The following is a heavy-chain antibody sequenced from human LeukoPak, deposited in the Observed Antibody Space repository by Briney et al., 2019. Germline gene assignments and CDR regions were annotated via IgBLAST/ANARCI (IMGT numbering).Heavy chain of an antibody. D-gene: IGHD5/OR15-5a*01. Sequence: PGGSLRLSCAASVFTFRDYDMRWVRQVPGRGLEWVSAIGIRDDTHYPDSVKGRFTISRENAKNSLYLQMNTLRDGDTAMYYCIRGGIRVSGIDAFDIWGQGTMVTVSS. CDR3: IRGGIRVSGIDAFDI. CDR1: VFTFRDYD. CDR2: IGIRDDT. V-gene: IGHV3-13*01. J-gene: IGHJ3*02.